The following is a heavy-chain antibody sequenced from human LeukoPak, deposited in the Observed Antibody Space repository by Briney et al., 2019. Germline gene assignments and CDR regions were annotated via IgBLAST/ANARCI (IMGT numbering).Heavy chain of an antibody. D-gene: IGHD5-18*01. CDR3: AKDAQGGYTYGSFDN. Sequence: GRSLPLSCSPSGFTLDYFPMHCVRHAPGRGREWGGGISWYSHKIDYADSVKGRFTISGDHAKNYLYLQLNSLRAEDMAVYYCAKDAQGGYTYGSFDNWGQGTLVTVSS. J-gene: IGHJ4*02. V-gene: IGHV3-9*03. CDR1: GFTLDYFP. CDR2: ISWYSHKI.